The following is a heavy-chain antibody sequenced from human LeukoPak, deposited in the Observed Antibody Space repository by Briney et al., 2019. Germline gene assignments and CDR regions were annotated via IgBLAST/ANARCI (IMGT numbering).Heavy chain of an antibody. Sequence: ASVKVSCKVSGYTLSELSMHWVRQAPGKGLEWMGGFDPEDGKTIYAQKFQGRVTMTEDTSTDTAYMELSSLRSEDTAVYYCETVGYSYGIPLHYWGQGSMVTVCS. V-gene: IGHV1-24*01. J-gene: IGHJ4*02. CDR1: GYTLSELS. CDR2: FDPEDGKT. CDR3: ETVGYSYGIPLHY. D-gene: IGHD5-18*01.